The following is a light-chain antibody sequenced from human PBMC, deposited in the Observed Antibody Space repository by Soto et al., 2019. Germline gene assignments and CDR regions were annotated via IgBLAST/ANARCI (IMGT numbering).Light chain of an antibody. Sequence: DIQMTQSPSTLSASVGDRVTITCRASQSISTWLAWYQQEPGKAPKLLIHKASNLQSGVPSRFSGSGSGTEFTLTISSLQTDDFATYYCQQYHRYPYSFGPGTKLEI. J-gene: IGKJ2*01. V-gene: IGKV1-5*03. CDR1: QSISTW. CDR3: QQYHRYPYS. CDR2: KAS.